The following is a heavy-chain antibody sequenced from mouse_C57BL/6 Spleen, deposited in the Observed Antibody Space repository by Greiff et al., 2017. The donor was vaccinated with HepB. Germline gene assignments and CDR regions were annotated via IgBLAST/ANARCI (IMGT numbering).Heavy chain of an antibody. Sequence: VQLQQSGPELVKPGASVKIPCKASGYTFTDYNMDWVKQSHGKSLEWIGDINPNNGGTIYNQKFKGKATLTVDKSSSTAYMELRSLTSEDTAVYYCAQLGRRGYFDYWGQGTTLTVSS. CDR2: INPNNGGT. CDR3: AQLGRRGYFDY. V-gene: IGHV1-18*01. CDR1: GYTFTDYN. J-gene: IGHJ2*01. D-gene: IGHD4-1*02.